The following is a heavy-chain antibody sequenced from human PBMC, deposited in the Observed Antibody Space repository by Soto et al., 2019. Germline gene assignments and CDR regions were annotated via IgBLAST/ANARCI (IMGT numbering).Heavy chain of an antibody. V-gene: IGHV1-2*02. CDR2: INPNTGVT. CDR1: AFTVYY. Sequence: SVNVACKASAFTVYYLHWVRQAPGQGLEWMGRINPNTGVTNYAQRFKGRVTMTSDTSITTPFIALPNVDSDDTDVYYCARERQLKSPSDGCDTWGQGTLPTVSS. D-gene: IGHD6-13*01. J-gene: IGHJ3*02. CDR3: ARERQLKSPSDGCDT.